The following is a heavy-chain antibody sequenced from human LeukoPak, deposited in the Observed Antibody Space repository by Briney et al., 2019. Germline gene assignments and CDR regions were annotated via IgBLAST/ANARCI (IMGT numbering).Heavy chain of an antibody. Sequence: ASVKVSCKASGGTFSSYAISWVRQAPGQGLEWMGGIIPIFGTANYAQKFQGRVTITADKSTSTAYMELSSLRSEDTAVYYCASRPSLMTTVTPPLYWGQGTLVTVSS. CDR2: IIPIFGTA. J-gene: IGHJ4*02. D-gene: IGHD4-17*01. V-gene: IGHV1-69*06. CDR3: ASRPSLMTTVTPPLY. CDR1: GGTFSSYA.